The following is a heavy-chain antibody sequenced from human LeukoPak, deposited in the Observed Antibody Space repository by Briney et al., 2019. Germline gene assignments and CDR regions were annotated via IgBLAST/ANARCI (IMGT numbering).Heavy chain of an antibody. CDR3: ARSELDDILTGYLYYFDY. Sequence: ASVKVSCKASGGTFSSYAISWVRQAPGQGLEWMGGIIPIFGTANYAQKFQDRVTITADKSTSTAYMELSSLRSEDTAVYYCARSELDDILTGYLYYFDYWGQGTLVTVSS. J-gene: IGHJ4*02. D-gene: IGHD3-9*01. V-gene: IGHV1-69*06. CDR2: IIPIFGTA. CDR1: GGTFSSYA.